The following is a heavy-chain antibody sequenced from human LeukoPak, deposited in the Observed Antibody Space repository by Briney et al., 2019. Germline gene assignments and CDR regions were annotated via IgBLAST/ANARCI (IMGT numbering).Heavy chain of an antibody. D-gene: IGHD2-2*01. V-gene: IGHV1-18*01. CDR2: ISAYNGNT. Sequence: ASVKVSCKASGYTFTSYGISWVRQAPGQGLEWMGWISAYNGNTNYAQKLQGRVTMTTDTSTSTAYMELRSLRSDDTAVYYCAKNGPYCSTTSCYEGELPFDYWGQGTLVTVSS. J-gene: IGHJ4*02. CDR3: AKNGPYCSTTSCYEGELPFDY. CDR1: GYTFTSYG.